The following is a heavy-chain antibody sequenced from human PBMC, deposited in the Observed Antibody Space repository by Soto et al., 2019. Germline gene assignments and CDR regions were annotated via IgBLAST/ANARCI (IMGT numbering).Heavy chain of an antibody. CDR2: ISWNSGSI. D-gene: IGHD6-6*01. CDR3: AKDPNPYSSSFDY. V-gene: IGHV3-9*01. Sequence: GGSLRLSCAASGFTFDDYAMHWVRQAPGKGLEWVSGISWNSGSIGYADSVKGRFTISRDNAKNSLYLQMNSLRAEDTALYYCAKDPNPYSSSFDYWGQGTLVPSPQ. J-gene: IGHJ4*02. CDR1: GFTFDDYA.